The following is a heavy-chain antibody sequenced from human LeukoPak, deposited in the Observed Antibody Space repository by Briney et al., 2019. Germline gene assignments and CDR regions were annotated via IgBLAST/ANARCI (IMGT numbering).Heavy chain of an antibody. V-gene: IGHV1-18*01. Sequence: ASVKVSCKASGYTFTSYGINWVRQAPGQGLEWVGGISAYNGNTNYAQKVYGRVIMTTDTSTSTAYMELRSLRSDDTAVYYCARPSSGRLTGHAFDIWGQGAMVTVSS. CDR3: ARPSSGRLTGHAFDI. CDR1: GYTFTSYG. J-gene: IGHJ3*02. CDR2: ISAYNGNT. D-gene: IGHD7-27*01.